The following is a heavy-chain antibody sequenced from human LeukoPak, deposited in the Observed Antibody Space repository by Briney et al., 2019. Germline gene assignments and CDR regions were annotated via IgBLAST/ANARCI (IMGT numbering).Heavy chain of an antibody. CDR1: GYTFTSYG. CDR2: ISPYNGNT. J-gene: IGHJ4*02. Sequence: ASVKVSCKASGYTFTSYGISWVRQAPGQGLEWMGWISPYNGNTNYAQKLQGRVTLTTDTSASTAYMELRSLRSDDTAVYYCARDGEEYYYGSGSYSSEYYWGQGTLVTVSS. V-gene: IGHV1-18*01. CDR3: ARDGEEYYYGSGSYSSEYY. D-gene: IGHD3-10*01.